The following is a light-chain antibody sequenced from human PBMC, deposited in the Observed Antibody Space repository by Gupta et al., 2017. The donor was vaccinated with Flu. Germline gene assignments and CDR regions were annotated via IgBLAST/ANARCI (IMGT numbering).Light chain of an antibody. CDR3: QSADSSGTYVV. CDR1: ALPKQY. CDR2: KDS. V-gene: IGLV3-25*02. Sequence: SYELTQPPSVCGSPGQKARNPLSGDALPKQYAYWYQQKPGQAPVLVIYKDSERPSGIPERFSGSSSGTTVTLTISGVQAEDEADYYCQSADSSGTYVVFGGGTKLTVL. J-gene: IGLJ2*01.